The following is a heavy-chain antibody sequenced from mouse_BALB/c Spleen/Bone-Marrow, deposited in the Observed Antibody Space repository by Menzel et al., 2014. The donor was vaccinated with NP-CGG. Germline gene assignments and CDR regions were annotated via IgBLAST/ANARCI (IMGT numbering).Heavy chain of an antibody. V-gene: IGHV5-17*02. CDR3: VRSGSSSGYFYY. CDR1: GFTFSSFG. D-gene: IGHD1-1*01. Sequence: DVHLGESGGGLVNPRGSRKLSCSASGFTFSSFGMHWVRQAPEKGLEWVAYISSGSSTIYYGDTVMGRFTISRDNPKNTLFLQMTSLRSEDTATYYCVRSGSSSGYFYYWVQGTPLT. CDR2: ISSGSSTI. J-gene: IGHJ2*01.